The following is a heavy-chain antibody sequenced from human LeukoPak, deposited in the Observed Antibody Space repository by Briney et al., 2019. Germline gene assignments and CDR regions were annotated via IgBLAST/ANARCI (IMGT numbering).Heavy chain of an antibody. D-gene: IGHD1-26*01. CDR3: ARASSGRELYSPSDY. J-gene: IGHJ4*02. CDR2: INPNSGGT. CDR1: GYTFTSYG. Sequence: GASVKVSCKASGYTFTSYGISWVRQAPGQGLEWMGWINPNSGGTNYAQKFQGRVTMTRDTSISTAYMELSRLRSDDTAVYYCARASSGRELYSPSDYWGQGTLVTVSS. V-gene: IGHV1-2*02.